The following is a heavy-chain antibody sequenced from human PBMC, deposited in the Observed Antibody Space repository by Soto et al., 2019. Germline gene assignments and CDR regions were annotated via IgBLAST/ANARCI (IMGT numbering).Heavy chain of an antibody. J-gene: IGHJ6*04. CDR3: ARARSSVPGRRGIGYSGLDV. CDR1: GGSFSGYY. V-gene: IGHV4-34*01. Sequence: QVQLQQWGAGLLKPSETLSLTCVVNGGSFSGYYWSWIRLPPGKGLEWIGEINYSGITDSNPSLKSRVTISVDSSRNQFNLILTTVTAADTAVYYCARARSSVPGRRGIGYSGLDVWGTGTTYTVSS. CDR2: INYSGIT. D-gene: IGHD2-2*03.